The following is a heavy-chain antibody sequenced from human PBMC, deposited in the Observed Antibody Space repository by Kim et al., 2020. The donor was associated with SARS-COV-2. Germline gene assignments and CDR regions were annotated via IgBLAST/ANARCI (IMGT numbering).Heavy chain of an antibody. Sequence: SETLSLTCTVSGGSISSGSYYWSWIRQPAGKGLEWIGRIYTSGSTNYNPSLKSRVTISVDTSKNQFSLKLSSVTAADTAVYYCASSPAGYYYDSSGYTTRFDYWGQGTLVTVSS. D-gene: IGHD3-22*01. V-gene: IGHV4-61*02. CDR1: GGSISSGSYY. CDR3: ASSPAGYYYDSSGYTTRFDY. CDR2: IYTSGST. J-gene: IGHJ4*02.